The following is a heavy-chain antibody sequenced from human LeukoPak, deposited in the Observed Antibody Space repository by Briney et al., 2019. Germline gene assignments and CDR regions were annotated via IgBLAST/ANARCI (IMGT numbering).Heavy chain of an antibody. D-gene: IGHD6-13*01. V-gene: IGHV4-59*12. Sequence: PSETLSLTCTVSGVSTSNFYWSWIRQPPGKGLEWLGYIYHSGSTNYNPSLKSRLTISLDTSKNQFSLKLTSVTAADTAVYYCARDQYSTNWYGPFDIWGQGTMVIVSS. CDR1: GVSTSNFY. J-gene: IGHJ3*02. CDR3: ARDQYSTNWYGPFDI. CDR2: IYHSGST.